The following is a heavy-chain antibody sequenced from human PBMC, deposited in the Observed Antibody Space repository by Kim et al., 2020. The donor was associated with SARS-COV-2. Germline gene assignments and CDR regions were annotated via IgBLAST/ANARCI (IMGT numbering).Heavy chain of an antibody. CDR3: AKAMTVVTPTFDY. Sequence: YQNSVKGRFTISRDNSKTTLSLQMNSLRVEDTAVYYCAKAMTVVTPTFDYWGQGALVTVSS. V-gene: IGHV3-30*02. D-gene: IGHD2-21*02. J-gene: IGHJ4*02.